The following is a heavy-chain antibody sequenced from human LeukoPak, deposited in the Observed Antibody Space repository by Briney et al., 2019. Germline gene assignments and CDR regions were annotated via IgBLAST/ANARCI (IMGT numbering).Heavy chain of an antibody. CDR3: ARESRFGESFFDY. CDR1: GFTFSDYY. J-gene: IGHJ4*02. Sequence: GGSLRLSCAASGFTFSDYYMSWIRQAPGKGLEWVSYISSSSSYTNYADSVKGRFTISRDNSKNTLYLQMNSLRAEDTAVYYCARESRFGESFFDYWGQGTLVTVSS. D-gene: IGHD3-10*01. CDR2: ISSSSSYT. V-gene: IGHV3-11*05.